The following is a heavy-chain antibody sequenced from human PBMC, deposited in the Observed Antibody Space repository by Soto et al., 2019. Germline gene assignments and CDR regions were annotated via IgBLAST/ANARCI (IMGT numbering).Heavy chain of an antibody. CDR2: ISYDGSNK. Sequence: PGGSLRPSCAASGFTFSSYAMHWVRQAPGKGLEWVAVISYDGSNKYYADSVKGRFTISRDNSKNTMFLQMNSLRPEDTAVYFCAKDRSSSSSFYYGIDVWGQGTPVTVSS. D-gene: IGHD6-6*01. V-gene: IGHV3-30-3*01. CDR3: AKDRSSSSSFYYGIDV. J-gene: IGHJ6*02. CDR1: GFTFSSYA.